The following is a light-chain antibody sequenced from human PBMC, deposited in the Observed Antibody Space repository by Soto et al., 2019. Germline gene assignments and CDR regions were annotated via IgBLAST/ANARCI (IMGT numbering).Light chain of an antibody. V-gene: IGKV3-15*01. J-gene: IGKJ1*01. CDR2: AAS. CDR3: QQHNNWQWT. CDR1: QSISSN. Sequence: EIVMTQSPATLSVSPGERATLSCRASQSISSNLAWYQQIPGQAPRLLIYAASTRATGIPVRFSGSGSGTEFTLTISSLQSEDFAVYYCQQHNNWQWTFGQGTRVEI.